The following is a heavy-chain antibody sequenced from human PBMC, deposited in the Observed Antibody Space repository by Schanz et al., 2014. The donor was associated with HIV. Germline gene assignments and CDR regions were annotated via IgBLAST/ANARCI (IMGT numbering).Heavy chain of an antibody. V-gene: IGHV3-33*03. CDR3: AKDRNYYDSRYRGKGNYYYYYGMDV. J-gene: IGHJ6*02. Sequence: QVQLVESGGGVVQPGRSLRLSCAASGFSFSSYGMHWVRQAPGKGLEWVAIIWYDGSNKYYSEYVKGRFTISRDKSKNTLYLEMNSLRVEDTAVYYCAKDRNYYDSRYRGKGNYYYYYGMDVWGQGTTVTVSS. D-gene: IGHD3-22*01. CDR2: IWYDGSNK. CDR1: GFSFSSYG.